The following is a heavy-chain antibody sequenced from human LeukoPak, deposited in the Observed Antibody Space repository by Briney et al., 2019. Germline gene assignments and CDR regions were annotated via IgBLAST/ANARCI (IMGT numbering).Heavy chain of an antibody. J-gene: IGHJ4*02. D-gene: IGHD6-19*01. V-gene: IGHV5-51*01. CDR1: GYSFTSYR. CDR2: IYPGDSDT. CDR3: ARRYNNGWYSFDY. Sequence: GGSLQISCKGSGYSFTSYRIGWVRQVCGKGLEWMGIIYPGDSDTRYSPSFQGQVTISADKSISTAYLQWSSLKASDTAMYYCARRYNNGWYSFDYWGQGTLVTVSS.